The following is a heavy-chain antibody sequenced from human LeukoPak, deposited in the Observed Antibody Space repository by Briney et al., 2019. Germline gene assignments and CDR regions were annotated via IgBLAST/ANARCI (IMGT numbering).Heavy chain of an antibody. CDR1: GFTVSSNY. CDR3: AREQNQATWTIFDY. J-gene: IGHJ4*02. CDR2: IYSGGST. D-gene: IGHD1/OR15-1a*01. V-gene: IGHV3-66*02. Sequence: QPGGSLRLSCAASGFTVSSNYMSWVRQAPGKGLEWVSVIYSGGSTYYADSVKGRFTISRDNSKNTLYLQMHSLRAEDTAVYYCAREQNQATWTIFDYWGQGTLVTVAS.